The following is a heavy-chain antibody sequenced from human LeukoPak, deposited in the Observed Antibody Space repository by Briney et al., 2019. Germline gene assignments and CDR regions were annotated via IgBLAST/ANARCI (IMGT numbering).Heavy chain of an antibody. V-gene: IGHV3-66*02. J-gene: IGHJ4*02. Sequence: PGGSLRLSCAASGFTVSSNYMSWVRQAPGRGLEWVSVIYSGGTTDYADSVKGRFTISRDNSKNTLYLQKNNLRAEDTAVYYCARSASSGWYSFDYWGQGALITVSS. D-gene: IGHD6-19*01. CDR3: ARSASSGWYSFDY. CDR1: GFTVSSNY. CDR2: IYSGGTT.